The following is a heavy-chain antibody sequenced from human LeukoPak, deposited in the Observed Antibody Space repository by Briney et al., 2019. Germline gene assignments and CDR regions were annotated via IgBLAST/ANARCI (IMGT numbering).Heavy chain of an antibody. CDR2: ILVGSGNT. Sequence: GASVKVSCKASGFTFTSTAVQWVRQARGQRLEWIGWILVGSGNTNYAQMFQERVTLTWDVSTSTACMVLSSLRSEDTAIYYCASDPPYTSSSAWWGQGTLVTVSS. D-gene: IGHD2-2*01. J-gene: IGHJ4*02. CDR3: ASDPPYTSSSAW. CDR1: GFTFTSTA. V-gene: IGHV1-58*01.